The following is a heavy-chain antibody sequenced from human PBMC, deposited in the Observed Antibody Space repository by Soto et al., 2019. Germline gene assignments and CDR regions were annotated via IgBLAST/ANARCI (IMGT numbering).Heavy chain of an antibody. D-gene: IGHD3-22*01. CDR3: ARLDGNDYDSSGYYYYYYGMDV. CDR2: ISSSGSTI. Sequence: QVQLVESGGGLVKPGGSLRLSCAASGFTFSDYYMSWIRQAPGKGLEWISYISSSGSTICYADSVKGRFTISRDNARNSLYLQMNSLRAEDTAVYYCARLDGNDYDSSGYYYYYYGMDVWGQGTTVTVSS. CDR1: GFTFSDYY. J-gene: IGHJ6*02. V-gene: IGHV3-11*01.